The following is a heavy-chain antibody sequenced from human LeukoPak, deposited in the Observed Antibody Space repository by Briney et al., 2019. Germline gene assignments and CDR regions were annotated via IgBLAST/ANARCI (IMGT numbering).Heavy chain of an antibody. D-gene: IGHD3-16*01. J-gene: IGHJ4*02. CDR1: GYTFSGYY. CDR2: INPNSGGT. Sequence: ASVKVSCKTFGYTFSGYYIHWVRQAPGQGLEWMGWINPNSGGTNYAQKFQGRVTMTRDTSISTAYMELSRLRSDDTAVYYCARHNRVRLGESGFDYWGQGTLVTVSS. V-gene: IGHV1-2*02. CDR3: ARHNRVRLGESGFDY.